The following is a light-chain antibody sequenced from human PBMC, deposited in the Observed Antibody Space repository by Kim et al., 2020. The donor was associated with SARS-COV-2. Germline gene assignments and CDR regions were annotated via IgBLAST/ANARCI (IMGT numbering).Light chain of an antibody. CDR3: KQYSNWPLP. V-gene: IGKV3-15*01. Sequence: SPQKRSTISSGDSECVSNEFAWYQQKPGHAPRLLKYDASTRATGIPARFSGSGSGTEFTLTINSLQSEDFAVYYCKQYSNWPLPFGPGTKVEI. J-gene: IGKJ3*01. CDR2: DAS. CDR1: ECVSNE.